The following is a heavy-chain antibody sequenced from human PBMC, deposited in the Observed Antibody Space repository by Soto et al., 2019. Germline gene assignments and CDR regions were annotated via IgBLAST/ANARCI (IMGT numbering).Heavy chain of an antibody. Sequence: SETLSLTCTVSGGSISSGGYYWSWVRQHPGKGLEWIGYIYYSGSTYYNPSLKSRVTISVDTSKNQFSLKLSSVTAADTAVYYCARERQRHDILTDYSSHWYFDLWGRGTLVTVSS. CDR1: GGSISSGGYY. D-gene: IGHD3-9*01. CDR3: ARERQRHDILTDYSSHWYFDL. J-gene: IGHJ2*01. CDR2: IYYSGST. V-gene: IGHV4-31*03.